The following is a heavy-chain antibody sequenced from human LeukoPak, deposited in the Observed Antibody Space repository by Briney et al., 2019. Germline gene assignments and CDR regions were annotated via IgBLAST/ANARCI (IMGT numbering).Heavy chain of an antibody. Sequence: SVKVSCKASGGIFSSYALSWVRQAPGRGLEWMGGIIPIFATANYAQKFQGRVTITADESTSTAYMELSSLRSEDTAVYYCARASFIPAATPDSHPIEAAFHIWGQGTMVTVSS. CDR2: IIPIFATA. J-gene: IGHJ3*02. D-gene: IGHD2-15*01. CDR1: GGIFSSYA. V-gene: IGHV1-69*13. CDR3: ARASFIPAATPDSHPIEAAFHI.